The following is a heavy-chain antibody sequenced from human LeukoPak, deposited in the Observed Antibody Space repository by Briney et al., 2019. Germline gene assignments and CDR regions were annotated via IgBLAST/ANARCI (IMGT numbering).Heavy chain of an antibody. CDR3: ARAAVAGIPNFDY. Sequence: PSETLSLTCTVSGGSISGYYWSWIRQPAGKGLEWIGRIYTSGSINHNPSLTSRVTMSVDTSKNQFSLKLSSVTAADTAVYYCARAAVAGIPNFDYWGQGTLVTVSS. V-gene: IGHV4-4*07. J-gene: IGHJ4*02. D-gene: IGHD6-19*01. CDR1: GGSISGYY. CDR2: IYTSGSI.